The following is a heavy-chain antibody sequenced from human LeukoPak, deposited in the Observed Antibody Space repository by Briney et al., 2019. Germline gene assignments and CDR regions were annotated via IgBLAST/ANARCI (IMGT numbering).Heavy chain of an antibody. Sequence: GGSLRLSCAASGFTFSDYYMSWIRQAPGKGLEWVSYISSSGSTIYYADSAKGRFTISRDNAKNSLYLQMNSLRAEDTAVYYCAKAPRAMPEEFDYWGQGTLVTVSS. D-gene: IGHD2-2*01. CDR1: GFTFSDYY. J-gene: IGHJ4*02. CDR3: AKAPRAMPEEFDY. V-gene: IGHV3-11*01. CDR2: ISSSGSTI.